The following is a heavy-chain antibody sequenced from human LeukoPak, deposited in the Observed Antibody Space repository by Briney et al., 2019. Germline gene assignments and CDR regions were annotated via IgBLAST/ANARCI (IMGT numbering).Heavy chain of an antibody. CDR3: ARVDYDILTGYQPKFDY. J-gene: IGHJ4*02. V-gene: IGHV4-39*01. Sequence: SETLSLTCTVSGGSISSSSYYWGWIRQPPGTGLEWIGSIYYSGSTYYNPSLKSRVTISVDTSKNQFSLKLSSVTAADTAVYYCARVDYDILTGYQPKFDYWGQGTLVTVSS. D-gene: IGHD3-9*01. CDR1: GGSISSSSYY. CDR2: IYYSGST.